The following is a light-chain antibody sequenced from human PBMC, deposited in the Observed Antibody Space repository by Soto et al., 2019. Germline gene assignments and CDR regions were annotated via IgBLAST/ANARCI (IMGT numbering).Light chain of an antibody. CDR1: QDISNY. Sequence: DIPMTQSPSSLSASVGDRVTITCQASQDISNYLNWYQQKPGKAPKFLIYDASNLETGVPSRFSGSGSGTDFTFTISSLQPEDIATYYCQQYDNLPLFTFGPGTKVDIK. CDR3: QQYDNLPLFT. V-gene: IGKV1-33*01. CDR2: DAS. J-gene: IGKJ3*01.